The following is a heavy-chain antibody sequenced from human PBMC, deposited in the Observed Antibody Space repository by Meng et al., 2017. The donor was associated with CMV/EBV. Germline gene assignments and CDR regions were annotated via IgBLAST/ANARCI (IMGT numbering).Heavy chain of an antibody. Sequence: CKASGSTFTDYYMHWVRQAPGQGLEWMGIINPSGGSTSYAQKFQGRVTMTRDTSTSTVYMELSSLRSEDTAVYYCARGGVFRGVILYWGQGTLVTVSS. J-gene: IGHJ4*02. CDR1: GSTFTDYY. CDR2: INPSGGST. CDR3: ARGGVFRGVILY. V-gene: IGHV1-46*01. D-gene: IGHD3-10*01.